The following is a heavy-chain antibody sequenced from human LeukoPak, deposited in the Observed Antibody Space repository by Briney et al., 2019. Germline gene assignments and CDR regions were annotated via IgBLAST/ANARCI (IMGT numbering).Heavy chain of an antibody. V-gene: IGHV3-74*01. CDR1: GFTFSSYW. CDR3: ARDYYGSIDL. J-gene: IGHJ1*01. CDR2: INNDGST. D-gene: IGHD3-10*01. Sequence: GGSLRLSCAASGFTFSSYWMSWVRQAPGKELVCISRINNDGSTVYADSVAGRFTISRDNARNTLYLQMNTLRVEDTAVYYCARDYYGSIDLWGQGTLVTVSS.